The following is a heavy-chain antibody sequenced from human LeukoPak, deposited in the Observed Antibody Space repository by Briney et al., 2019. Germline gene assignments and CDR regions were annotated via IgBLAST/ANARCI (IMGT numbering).Heavy chain of an antibody. D-gene: IGHD4-17*01. CDR1: GFTFSSYG. Sequence: GGSLRLSCAASGFTFSSYGMHWVRQAPGKGLEWVAFIRYDGSNKYYADSVKGRFTISRDNAKNSLYLQMNSLRAEDTAVYYCARDHDYGDYVSNWFDPWGQGTLVTVSS. CDR3: ARDHDYGDYVSNWFDP. V-gene: IGHV3-30*02. J-gene: IGHJ5*02. CDR2: IRYDGSNK.